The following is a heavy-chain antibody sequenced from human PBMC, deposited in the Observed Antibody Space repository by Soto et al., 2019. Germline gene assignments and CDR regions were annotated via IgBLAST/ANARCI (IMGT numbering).Heavy chain of an antibody. CDR3: ARRGYGLYSDY. D-gene: IGHD3-10*01. CDR1: GFTFSSYA. Sequence: EVQLVESGGGLVQPGGSLRLSCAASGFTFSSYAMHWVRRAPGKGLEYVSVISGNGDSTYYANSVKGRFTISRDNSKNTLYLQMGSLRAEDMAVYYCARRGYGLYSDYWGQGTLVTVSS. V-gene: IGHV3-64*01. CDR2: ISGNGDST. J-gene: IGHJ4*02.